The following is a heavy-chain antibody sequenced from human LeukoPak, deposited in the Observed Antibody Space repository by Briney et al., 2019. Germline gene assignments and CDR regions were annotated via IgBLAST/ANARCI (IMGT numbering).Heavy chain of an antibody. D-gene: IGHD4-17*01. Sequence: GGPLRLSCAASGFTFSSYSMNWVRQAPGKGLEWVSSISSSSSYIYYSDSVKGRFTISRDNAKNTLYLQMNSLRAEDTAVYYCARDDDYGDSYWYFDLWGRGTLVTVSS. CDR1: GFTFSSYS. V-gene: IGHV3-21*01. CDR2: ISSSSSYI. J-gene: IGHJ2*01. CDR3: ARDDDYGDSYWYFDL.